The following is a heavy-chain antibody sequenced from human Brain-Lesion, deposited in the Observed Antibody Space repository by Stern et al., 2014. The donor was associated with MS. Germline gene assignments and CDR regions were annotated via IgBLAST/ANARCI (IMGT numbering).Heavy chain of an antibody. CDR2: IYYRGST. Sequence: QVQLQESGPGLVKPSETLSLTCTVSGGSISSSSYYWGWIRQPPGKGLEWIGSIYYRGSTYYNPSLKSRVTISMDPSKHQFSLRMSSGTAADTAVYFCAKLWLGELPESPFDYWGQGTLVTVSS. J-gene: IGHJ4*02. CDR3: AKLWLGELPESPFDY. CDR1: GGSISSSSYY. V-gene: IGHV4-39*01. D-gene: IGHD3-10*01.